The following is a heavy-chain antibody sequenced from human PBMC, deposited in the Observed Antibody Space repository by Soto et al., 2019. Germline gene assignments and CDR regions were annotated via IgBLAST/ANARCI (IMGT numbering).Heavy chain of an antibody. Sequence: KASETLSLTCAVYGGSFSGYYWSWIRQPPGKGLEWIGEINHSGSTNYNPSLKSRVTISVDTSKNQFSLKLSSVTAADTAVYYCARGRITMVRGVGSYYYYYYMDVWGKGTTVTVS. D-gene: IGHD3-10*01. CDR2: INHSGST. CDR3: ARGRITMVRGVGSYYYYYYMDV. CDR1: GGSFSGYY. V-gene: IGHV4-34*01. J-gene: IGHJ6*03.